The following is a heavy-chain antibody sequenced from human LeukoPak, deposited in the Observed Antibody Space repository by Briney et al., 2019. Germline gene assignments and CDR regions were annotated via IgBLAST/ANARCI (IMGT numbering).Heavy chain of an antibody. CDR3: ARFPADFWSGYLFYFDY. CDR2: ISSSSSYI. J-gene: IGHJ4*02. D-gene: IGHD3-3*01. Sequence: PGGSLRLSCAASGFTFSSYSMNWVRQAPGKGLEWVSSISSSSSYIYYADSVKGRFTISRDNAKNSLYLQMNSLRAEDTAVYYCARFPADFWSGYLFYFDYWGQETLVTVSS. CDR1: GFTFSSYS. V-gene: IGHV3-21*01.